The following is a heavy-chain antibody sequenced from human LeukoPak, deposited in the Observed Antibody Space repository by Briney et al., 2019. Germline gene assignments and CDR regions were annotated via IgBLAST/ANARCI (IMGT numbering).Heavy chain of an antibody. D-gene: IGHD3-10*01. CDR3: AKDPNYYGSGSYYIYFDY. CDR2: IRYDGSNK. J-gene: IGHJ4*02. V-gene: IGHV3-30*02. Sequence: PGGSLRLSCAASGFTFSSYGMHWVRQAPGKGLEWVAFIRYDGSNKYYADSVKGRFTISRDNSKNTLYLQMNSLRAEDTAVYYCAKDPNYYGSGSYYIYFDYWGQGTLVTVSS. CDR1: GFTFSSYG.